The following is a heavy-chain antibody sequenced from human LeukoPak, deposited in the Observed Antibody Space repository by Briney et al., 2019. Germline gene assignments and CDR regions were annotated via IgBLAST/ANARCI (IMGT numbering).Heavy chain of an antibody. CDR1: GFTFSSYS. Sequence: GGSLRLSCAASGFTFSSYSMNWVRQAPGKGLEWVSYISSSSSTIYYADSVKGRFTISRDNAKNSVYLQMNSLRDEDTAVYYCARDRGSQDYWGQGTLVTVSS. V-gene: IGHV3-48*02. J-gene: IGHJ4*02. CDR2: ISSSSSTI. CDR3: ARDRGSQDY. D-gene: IGHD3-10*01.